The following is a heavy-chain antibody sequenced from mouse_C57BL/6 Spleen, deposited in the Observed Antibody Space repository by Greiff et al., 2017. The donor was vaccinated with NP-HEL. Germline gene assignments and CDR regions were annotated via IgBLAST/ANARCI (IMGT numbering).Heavy chain of an antibody. Sequence: VQLQQSGPELVKPGASVKISCKASGYAFSSSWMNWVKQRPGKGLEWIGRIYPGDGDTNYNGKFKGKATLTADKSSSTAYMQLSSLTSEDSAVYFCATSYDGYPYCAMDYWGQGTSVTVSS. J-gene: IGHJ4*01. CDR1: GYAFSSSW. V-gene: IGHV1-82*01. CDR3: ATSYDGYPYCAMDY. D-gene: IGHD2-3*01. CDR2: IYPGDGDT.